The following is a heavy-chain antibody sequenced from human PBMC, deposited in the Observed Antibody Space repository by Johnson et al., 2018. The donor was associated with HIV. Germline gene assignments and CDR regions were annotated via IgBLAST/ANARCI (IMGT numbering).Heavy chain of an antibody. CDR2: IKSKTDGGTT. CDR1: GVTFSNAW. J-gene: IGHJ3*02. Sequence: VQLVESGGGLIKPGGSLRLSCAASGVTFSNAWMSWVRQAPGKGLEWVGRIKSKTDGGTTDYAAPVKGRFTISRDDSKNNLYLQMNSLKTEDTAVYYCTPGWYSGYDLPDAFDIWGQGTMVTVSS. CDR3: TPGWYSGYDLPDAFDI. V-gene: IGHV3-15*01. D-gene: IGHD5-12*01.